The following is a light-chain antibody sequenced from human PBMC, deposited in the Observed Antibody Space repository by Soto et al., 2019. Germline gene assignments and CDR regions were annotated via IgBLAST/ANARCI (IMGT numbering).Light chain of an antibody. CDR1: EDISSY. J-gene: IGKJ4*01. V-gene: IGKV1-9*01. CDR2: GAS. CDR3: QQVKRSPLT. Sequence: DIQLTQSPSFLSASVGDRVSITCRASEDISSYLAWYQRKPGKAPKVLIYGASTLQSGVPSSLSGSGSGTEFTLTISSLQPEDFASYYCQQVKRSPLTFGGGTKVEIK.